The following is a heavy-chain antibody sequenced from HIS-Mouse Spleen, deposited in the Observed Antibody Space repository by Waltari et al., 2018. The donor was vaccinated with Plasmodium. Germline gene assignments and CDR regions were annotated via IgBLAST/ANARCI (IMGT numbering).Heavy chain of an antibody. V-gene: IGHV3-53*01. J-gene: IGHJ3*02. D-gene: IGHD6-6*01. CDR1: GFTVRRHY. Sequence: EVQLVESGGGLIQPGGSLRLSCAASGFTVRRHYMSWVRQAPGKGLEWVSVIYSGGSTYYADSVKGRFTISRDNSKNTLYLQMNSLRAVDTAVYYCARGMKSSSSAFDIWGQGTMVTVSS. CDR3: ARGMKSSSSAFDI. CDR2: IYSGGST.